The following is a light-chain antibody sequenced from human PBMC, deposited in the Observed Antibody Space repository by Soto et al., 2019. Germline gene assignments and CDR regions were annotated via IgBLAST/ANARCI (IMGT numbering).Light chain of an antibody. J-gene: IGKJ1*01. CDR2: DAS. Sequence: DIQMTKSPSTLSASVGDRVTITCRASQSIGRWLAWYQQKPGAAPKLLIYDASSLQSGVPSRFSGSGSGTEFTLSISSLQPDDFATYYCQQYKGTFGQGTKVEIK. CDR1: QSIGRW. V-gene: IGKV1-5*01. CDR3: QQYKGT.